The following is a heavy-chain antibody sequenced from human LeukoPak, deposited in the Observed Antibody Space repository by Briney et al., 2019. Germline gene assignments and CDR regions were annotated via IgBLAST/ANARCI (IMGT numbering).Heavy chain of an antibody. D-gene: IGHD3-9*01. CDR1: GFTFSSYA. V-gene: IGHV3-30-3*01. Sequence: GGSLRLSCAASGFTFSSYAMHWVRQAPGKGLEWVAVISYDGSNKYYADSVKGRFTISRDNSKNTLYLQMNSLRAEDTAVYYCARGGSYYDILDNWFDPRGQGTLVTVSS. J-gene: IGHJ5*02. CDR2: ISYDGSNK. CDR3: ARGGSYYDILDNWFDP.